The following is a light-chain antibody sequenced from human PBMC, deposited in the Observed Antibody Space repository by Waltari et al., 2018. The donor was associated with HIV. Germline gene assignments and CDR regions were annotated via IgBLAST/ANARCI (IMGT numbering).Light chain of an antibody. CDR2: GAS. CDR1: QSVSSN. CDR3: QQYNNWPLT. V-gene: IGKV3-15*01. J-gene: IGKJ1*01. Sequence: EIVMTQFPATLSVSPGERATLSCRASQSVSSNLAWYQQKPGQAPRLLIDGASTRATGIPARFSGSVSGTEFTLTISSLQSEDFAVYHCQQYNNWPLTFGQGAKVEFK.